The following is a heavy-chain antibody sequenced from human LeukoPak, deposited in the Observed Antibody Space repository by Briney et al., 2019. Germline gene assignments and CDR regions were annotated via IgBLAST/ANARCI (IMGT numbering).Heavy chain of an antibody. CDR3: ASVIADYGGEWFDP. Sequence: SQTLPLTCTVSGGSISSGDYYWSWIRQPPGKGLEWIGYIYYSGSTYYNPSLKSRVTISVDTSKNQFSLKLSSVTAADTAVYYCASVIADYGGEWFDPWGQGTLVTVSS. D-gene: IGHD4/OR15-4a*01. CDR1: GGSISSGDYY. J-gene: IGHJ5*02. V-gene: IGHV4-30-4*01. CDR2: IYYSGST.